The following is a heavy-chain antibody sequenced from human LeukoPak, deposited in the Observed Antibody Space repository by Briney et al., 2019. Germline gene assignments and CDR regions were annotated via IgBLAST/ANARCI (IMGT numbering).Heavy chain of an antibody. Sequence: SGTLSLTCAVSGGSISSSNWWSWVRQPPVKGLEWIGEMYHSGSTNYNPSLKSRVTISVDKSKNQFSLKLSSVTAADTAVYYCARSYYSSGYYDYWGQGTLVTVSS. D-gene: IGHD3-22*01. CDR2: MYHSGST. V-gene: IGHV4-4*02. CDR1: GGSISSSNW. CDR3: ARSYYSSGYYDY. J-gene: IGHJ4*02.